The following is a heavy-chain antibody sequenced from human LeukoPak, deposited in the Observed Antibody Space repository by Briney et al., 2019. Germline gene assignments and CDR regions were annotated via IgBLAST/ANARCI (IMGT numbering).Heavy chain of an antibody. CDR2: IIPIFGTA. V-gene: IGHV1-69*05. Sequence: SVKVSCKASGGTFSSYAISWVRQAPGQGLEWMGGIIPIFGTANYAQKFQGRVTITMDESTSTAYMELSSLRSEDTAVYYCARAFTYYYDSSGYYPDRDWGQGTLVTVSS. D-gene: IGHD3-22*01. J-gene: IGHJ1*01. CDR1: GGTFSSYA. CDR3: ARAFTYYYDSSGYYPDRD.